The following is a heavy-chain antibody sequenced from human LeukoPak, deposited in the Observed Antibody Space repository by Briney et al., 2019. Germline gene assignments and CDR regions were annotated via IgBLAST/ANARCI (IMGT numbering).Heavy chain of an antibody. CDR1: GGTISSSSYY. CDR3: ARRGSTYYYDNYYFDY. V-gene: IGHV4-39*01. D-gene: IGHD3-22*01. CDR2: IYYSGST. Sequence: SETLSLTCTVSGGTISSSSYYWGWIRQPPGKGLEWIGSIYYSGSTYYNPSLKSRVTISVDTSKNQFSLKLSPVTAADTAVYYCARRGSTYYYDNYYFDYWGQGTLVTVSS. J-gene: IGHJ4*02.